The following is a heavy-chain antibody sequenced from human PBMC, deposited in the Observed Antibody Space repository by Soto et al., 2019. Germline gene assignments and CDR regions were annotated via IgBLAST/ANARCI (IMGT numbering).Heavy chain of an antibody. CDR1: GFTFSSYA. D-gene: IGHD3-3*01. J-gene: IGHJ4*02. CDR2: ISGSGGST. V-gene: IGHV3-23*01. CDR3: AKAKERDFWSGYPRYYFDY. Sequence: VQLLESGGGLVQPGGSLRLSCAASGFTFSSYAMSWVRQAPGKGLEWVSAISGSGGSTYYADSVKGRFTISRDNSKNPLYLQMNSLRAEDTAVYYCAKAKERDFWSGYPRYYFDYWGQGTLVTVSS.